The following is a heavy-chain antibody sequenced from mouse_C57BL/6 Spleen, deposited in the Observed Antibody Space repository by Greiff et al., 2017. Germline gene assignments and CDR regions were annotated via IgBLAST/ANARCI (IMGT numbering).Heavy chain of an antibody. D-gene: IGHD1-1*01. Sequence: QVQLKESGAELVKPGASVKLSCKASGYTFTEYTIHWAKQRSGQGLEWIGWFYPGSGSIKYNEKFKDKATLTADKSSSTVYMELSRLTSEDSAVYFCARHEEDYGSSLAWFAYWGQGTLVTVSA. V-gene: IGHV1-62-2*01. CDR2: FYPGSGSI. J-gene: IGHJ3*01. CDR1: GYTFTEYT. CDR3: ARHEEDYGSSLAWFAY.